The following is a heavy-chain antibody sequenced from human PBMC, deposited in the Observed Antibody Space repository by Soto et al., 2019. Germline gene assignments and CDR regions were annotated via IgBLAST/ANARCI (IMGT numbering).Heavy chain of an antibody. Sequence: GGSLRLSFAASGFTFSSYSMNWVRQAPGKGLEWVSSISSSSSYIYYADSVKGRFTISRDNAKNSLYLQMNSLRAEDTAVYYCARAAIDIVVVVAATLGYFDLWGRGTLVTVSS. CDR2: ISSSSSYI. D-gene: IGHD2-15*01. CDR3: ARAAIDIVVVVAATLGYFDL. CDR1: GFTFSSYS. J-gene: IGHJ2*01. V-gene: IGHV3-21*01.